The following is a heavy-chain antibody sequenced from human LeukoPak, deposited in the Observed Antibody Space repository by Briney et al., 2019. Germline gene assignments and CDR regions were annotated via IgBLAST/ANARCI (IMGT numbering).Heavy chain of an antibody. CDR2: ISSSGSTI. D-gene: IGHD3-22*01. CDR1: GFTFSDYY. CDR3: AKETADYCDSSGYGRGYFDY. Sequence: GGSLRLSCAASGFTFSDYYMSWIRQAPGKGLEWVSYISSSGSTIYYADSVKGRFTISRDNAKNSLYLQMNSLRAEDTAVYYCAKETADYCDSSGYGRGYFDYWGQGTLVTVSS. J-gene: IGHJ4*02. V-gene: IGHV3-11*04.